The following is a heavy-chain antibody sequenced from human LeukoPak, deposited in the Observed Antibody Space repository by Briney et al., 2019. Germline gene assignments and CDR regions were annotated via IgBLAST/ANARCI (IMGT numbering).Heavy chain of an antibody. J-gene: IGHJ5*02. V-gene: IGHV1-69*01. CDR2: IIPIFGTA. CDR3: ARTSYCSGSFENWFDP. D-gene: IGHD3-10*01. CDR1: GGTFSSYA. Sequence: GSSVKVSCKASGGTFSSYAISWVRQAPGQGLEWMGGIIPIFGTANYAQKFQGRVTITADESTSTAYMELSSLRSEDTAVYYCARTSYCSGSFENWFDPWGQGTLVTVSS.